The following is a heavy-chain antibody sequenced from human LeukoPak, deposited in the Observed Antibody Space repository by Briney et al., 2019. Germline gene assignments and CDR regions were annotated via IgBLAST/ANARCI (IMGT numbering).Heavy chain of an antibody. D-gene: IGHD2-21*02. Sequence: SETLSLTCTVSGGSISSSSYYWGWIRQPPGKGLEWIGSIYYSGSTYYNPSLKSRVTISVDTAKNQFSLKLSSVTAADTAVYYCARAAPLCGGDCYPIDYWGQGTLVTVSS. V-gene: IGHV4-39*07. CDR3: ARAAPLCGGDCYPIDY. CDR2: IYYSGST. J-gene: IGHJ4*02. CDR1: GGSISSSSYY.